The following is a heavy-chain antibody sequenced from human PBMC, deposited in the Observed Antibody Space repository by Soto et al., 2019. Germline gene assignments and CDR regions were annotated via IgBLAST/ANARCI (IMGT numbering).Heavy chain of an antibody. D-gene: IGHD3-22*01. Sequence: GGSLRLSCAASGFTFSSYAMSWVLQAPGKWLEWVSAISGSGGSTYYADSVKGRFTISRDNSKNTLYLQMKSLRAEDTAVYYCAKEPSDSSGYYYEDNWFDPWGQGTLVTVSS. CDR3: AKEPSDSSGYYYEDNWFDP. CDR1: GFTFSSYA. CDR2: ISGSGGST. V-gene: IGHV3-23*01. J-gene: IGHJ5*02.